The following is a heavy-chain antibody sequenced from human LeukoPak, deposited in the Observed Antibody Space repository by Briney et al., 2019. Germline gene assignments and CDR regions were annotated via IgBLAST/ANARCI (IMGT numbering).Heavy chain of an antibody. CDR1: GFTFSSYA. D-gene: IGHD3-3*01. CDR2: ISGSGGST. CDR3: AKDNDFWSGYSDY. J-gene: IGHJ4*02. Sequence: GGSLRLSCAASGFTFSSYAMSWVRQAPGKGLEWISAISGSGGSTYYADSVKGRFTISRDNSKNTLYLQMNSLRAEDTAVYYCAKDNDFWSGYSDYWGQGTLVTVSS. V-gene: IGHV3-23*01.